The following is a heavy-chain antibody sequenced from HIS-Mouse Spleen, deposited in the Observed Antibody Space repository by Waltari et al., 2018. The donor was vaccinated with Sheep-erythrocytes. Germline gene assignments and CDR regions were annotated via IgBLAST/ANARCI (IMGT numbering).Heavy chain of an antibody. V-gene: IGHV1-69*04. CDR2: SIPILGIA. D-gene: IGHD1-26*01. CDR3: AQTGATTPHFDY. J-gene: IGHJ4*02. CDR1: GGTFSSYA. Sequence: QVQLVQSGAEVKKPGSSVKVSCKASGGTFSSYAISWVRQAPGKGLEGVGRSIPILGIANYAQKFQGRVTITADKSTSTAYMELSSLRSEDTAVYYCAQTGATTPHFDYWGQGTLVTVSS.